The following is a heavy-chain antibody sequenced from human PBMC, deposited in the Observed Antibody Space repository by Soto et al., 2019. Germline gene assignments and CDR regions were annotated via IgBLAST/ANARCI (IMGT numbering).Heavy chain of an antibody. CDR1: GDSVSSGTVA. Sequence: VQLQQSGPGLVKPSQTLSVTCAISGDSVSSGTVAWNWIRLSPSRGLEWLGRTYYRSKWYHEYVVVVQSRISINADPSKNQHTLQLNSVTPEDTAVYYCARGIYDTSVGTAFDIWGQGTKVTVSS. V-gene: IGHV6-1*01. CDR3: ARGIYDTSVGTAFDI. D-gene: IGHD3-22*01. CDR2: TYYRSKWYH. J-gene: IGHJ3*02.